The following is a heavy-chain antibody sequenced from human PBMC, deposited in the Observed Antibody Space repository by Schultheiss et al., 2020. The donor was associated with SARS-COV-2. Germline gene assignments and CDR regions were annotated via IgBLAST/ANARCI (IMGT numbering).Heavy chain of an antibody. CDR1: GFTFSSYS. J-gene: IGHJ6*02. V-gene: IGHV3-30*19. CDR3: ARDSHFIGVYCGGDCSIGPMDV. CDR2: ISYDGSNK. D-gene: IGHD2-21*02. Sequence: GGSLRLSCAAYGFTFSSYSMHWVRQAPGKGLEWVAVISYDGSNKYYADSVNGRFTISRDNYKKALYLQMNSLRAENTAVYYCARDSHFIGVYCGGDCSIGPMDVWGQGTTVTVSS.